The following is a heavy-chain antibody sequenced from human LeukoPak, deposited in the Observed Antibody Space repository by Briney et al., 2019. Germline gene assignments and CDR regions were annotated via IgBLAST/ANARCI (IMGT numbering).Heavy chain of an antibody. Sequence: ASVKASCKASGYTFTSYGISWVRQAPGQGLEWMGWISAYNGNTNYAQKLQGRVTMTTDTSTSTAYMELRSLRSDDTAVYYCARVSIPYSSSSEFDYWGQGTLVTVSS. V-gene: IGHV1-18*01. CDR2: ISAYNGNT. D-gene: IGHD6-6*01. J-gene: IGHJ4*02. CDR1: GYTFTSYG. CDR3: ARVSIPYSSSSEFDY.